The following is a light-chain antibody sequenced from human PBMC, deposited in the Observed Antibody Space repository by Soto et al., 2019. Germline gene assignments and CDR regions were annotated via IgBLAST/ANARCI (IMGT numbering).Light chain of an antibody. Sequence: QSVLTQPRSVSGSPGQSVTISCTGTSSDVGAYNYVSWYQQHPGKAPKLMIYDVTKRPSGVPDRFSGSKSGNTASLTISGLQAEDEADYYCCSYAGSYIPLYVFGTRTKVTVL. CDR1: SSDVGAYNY. J-gene: IGLJ1*01. V-gene: IGLV2-11*01. CDR2: DVT. CDR3: CSYAGSYIPLYV.